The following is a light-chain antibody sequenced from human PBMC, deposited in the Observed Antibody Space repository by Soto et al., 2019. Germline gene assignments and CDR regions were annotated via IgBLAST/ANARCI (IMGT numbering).Light chain of an antibody. V-gene: IGKV1-5*03. CDR2: KAA. Sequence: DIQMTQSPSTLSASVGDRVTITCRASQSISSWLAWYQQKPGKAPNLLIYKAAYLESGVPSRFSGSGSGTEFTLTISNTQPDDFATYSGQQYNSYPCTFGQGTKLEIK. J-gene: IGKJ2*02. CDR1: QSISSW. CDR3: QQYNSYPCT.